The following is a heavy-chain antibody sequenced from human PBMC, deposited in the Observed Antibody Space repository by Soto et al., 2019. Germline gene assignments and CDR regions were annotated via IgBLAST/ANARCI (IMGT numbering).Heavy chain of an antibody. J-gene: IGHJ4*02. CDR3: ARESEDLTSNFDY. Sequence: GALRLSCAASGFTFTRYSMNWVRQAPGKGLECVSSISSTTNYIYYGDSMKGRFTISRDNSENSLYLEMYSLRAEDTAVYYCARESEDLTSNFDYWGQGTLVTVSS. CDR1: GFTFTRYS. V-gene: IGHV3-21*06. CDR2: ISSTTNYI.